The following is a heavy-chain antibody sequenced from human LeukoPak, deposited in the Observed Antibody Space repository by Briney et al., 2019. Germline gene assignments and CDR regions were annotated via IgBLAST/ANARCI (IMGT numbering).Heavy chain of an antibody. J-gene: IGHJ4*02. CDR2: ISGSGGST. Sequence: PGGSLRLSCAASGFTFSSYAMSWVRQAPGKGLEWVSAISGSGGSTYYADSVKGRFNISRDNSKNTLYLQMNSLRAEDTAVYYCAKDSSQWIQWVPFDYWGQGTLVTVSS. CDR3: AKDSSQWIQWVPFDY. D-gene: IGHD5-12*01. V-gene: IGHV3-23*01. CDR1: GFTFSSYA.